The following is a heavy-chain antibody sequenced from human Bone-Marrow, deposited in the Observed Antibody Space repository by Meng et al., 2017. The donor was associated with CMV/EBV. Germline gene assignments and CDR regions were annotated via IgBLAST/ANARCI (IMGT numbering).Heavy chain of an antibody. CDR2: INHSGST. CDR1: GGSFSGYY. J-gene: IGHJ6*02. CDR3: ASQRGRYNWNYYYGMDV. D-gene: IGHD1-20*01. V-gene: IGHV4-34*01. Sequence: SETLSLTCAVYGGSFSGYYWSWIRQPPGKGLEWIGEINHSGSTNYNPSLKRRVTISVDTSKNQFSLKLSSVTAADTAVYYCASQRGRYNWNYYYGMDVWGQGTTVTVSS.